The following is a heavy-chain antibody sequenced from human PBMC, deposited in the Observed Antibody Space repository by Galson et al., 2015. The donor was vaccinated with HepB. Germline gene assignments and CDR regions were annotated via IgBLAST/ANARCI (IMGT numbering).Heavy chain of an antibody. J-gene: IGHJ5*02. CDR1: GYTFTSYG. CDR3: ARQVEYYDSSGPYRYNWFDP. V-gene: IGHV1-18*01. CDR2: ISAYNGNT. Sequence: SVKVSCKASGYTFTSYGISWVRQAPGQGLEWMGWISAYNGNTNYAQKLQGRVTMTTDTSTSTAYMELRSLRSDDTAVYYCARQVEYYDSSGPYRYNWFDPWGQGTLVTVSS. D-gene: IGHD3-22*01.